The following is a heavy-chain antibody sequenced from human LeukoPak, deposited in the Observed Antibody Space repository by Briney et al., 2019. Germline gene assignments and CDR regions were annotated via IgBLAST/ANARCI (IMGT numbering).Heavy chain of an antibody. Sequence: ASVKVSCKASGGTFSSYVISWVRQAPGQGLEWMGGIIPIFGTANYAQKFQGRVTITADKSTSTAYMELSSLRSEDTAVYYCARAIVPAIRFYYYYYGMDVWGKGTTVTVSS. V-gene: IGHV1-69*06. CDR2: IIPIFGTA. CDR1: GGTFSSYV. D-gene: IGHD2-2*01. J-gene: IGHJ6*04. CDR3: ARAIVPAIRFYYYYYGMDV.